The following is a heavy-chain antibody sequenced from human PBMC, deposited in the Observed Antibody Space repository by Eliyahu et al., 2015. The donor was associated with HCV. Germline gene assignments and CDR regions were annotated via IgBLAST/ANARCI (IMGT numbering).Heavy chain of an antibody. CDR2: VNPDGSNT. V-gene: IGHV3-74*01. Sequence: EVQLMESGGGLVQPGGSLRLSCAASGFTFSNYWMHWVPPGSREGVGGGPRVNPDGSNTSYADPVKGRFTISRDNAKKTLFLQMNSLRVEDTALYYCARGYSYAYRVDYWGQGILVTVSS. J-gene: IGHJ4*02. CDR3: ARGYSYAYRVDY. D-gene: IGHD5-18*01. CDR1: GFTFSNYW.